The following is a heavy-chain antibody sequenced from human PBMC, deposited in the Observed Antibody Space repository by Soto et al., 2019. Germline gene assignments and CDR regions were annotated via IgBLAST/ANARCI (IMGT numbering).Heavy chain of an antibody. J-gene: IGHJ4*02. CDR1: GFTFSSYG. Sequence: QVQLVESGGGVVQPGRSLRLSCAASGFTFSSYGMHWVRQAPGKGLEWVAVISYDGSNKYYADSVKGRFTISRDNSKNTLYLQMNSLRAEDTAVYYCAKHRYYYDSSGYPDYWGQGTLVTVSS. CDR2: ISYDGSNK. V-gene: IGHV3-30*18. CDR3: AKHRYYYDSSGYPDY. D-gene: IGHD3-22*01.